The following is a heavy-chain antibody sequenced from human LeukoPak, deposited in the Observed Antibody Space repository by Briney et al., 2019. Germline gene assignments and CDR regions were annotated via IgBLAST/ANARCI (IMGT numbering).Heavy chain of an antibody. J-gene: IGHJ6*03. CDR1: GYTFTNHG. CDR2: ITPYNGYT. D-gene: IGHD4-17*01. CDR3: ARGATKVTSVIHMDV. Sequence: VASVKVSCKASGYTFTNHGIHWVRQAPGQGFEWMGWITPYNGYTNYALKFQDRVTMTTDTSTSTVYMELRSLISDDTAVYYCARGATKVTSVIHMDVWGKGTTVIVSS. V-gene: IGHV1-18*01.